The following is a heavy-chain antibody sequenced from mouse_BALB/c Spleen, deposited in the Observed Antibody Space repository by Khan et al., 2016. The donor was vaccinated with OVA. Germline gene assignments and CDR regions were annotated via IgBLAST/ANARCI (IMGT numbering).Heavy chain of an antibody. Sequence: QIQLVQSGPELKKPGETVKISCKASDYTFTNYGMNWVKQAPGKNLKWMGWINTYTGEPTFADDFKGRFAFSLETSASTAYLQNNNLKNEDTATYFCARKNYSYDRYFDVWGAGTTVTVSS. J-gene: IGHJ1*01. CDR1: DYTFTNYG. V-gene: IGHV9-3-1*01. CDR3: ARKNYSYDRYFDV. CDR2: INTYTGEP. D-gene: IGHD2-12*01.